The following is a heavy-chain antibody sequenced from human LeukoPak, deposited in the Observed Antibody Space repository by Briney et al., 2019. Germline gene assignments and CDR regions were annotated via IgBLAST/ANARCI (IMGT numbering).Heavy chain of an antibody. V-gene: IGHV3-21*01. Sequence: PGGSLRLSCAASGFTFSTYSMNWVRQAPGKGLEWGSSITSSNYIYYADSVKGRFTISRDNAKNSLYLQMNSLGAEDTALYYCARDRELRYCSSTSCYNYFGMDVWGQGTTVTVSS. CDR1: GFTFSTYS. J-gene: IGHJ6*02. CDR2: ITSSNYI. D-gene: IGHD2-2*02. CDR3: ARDRELRYCSSTSCYNYFGMDV.